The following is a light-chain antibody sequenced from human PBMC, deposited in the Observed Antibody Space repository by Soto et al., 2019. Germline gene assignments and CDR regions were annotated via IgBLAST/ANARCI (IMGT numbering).Light chain of an antibody. CDR1: TGAVTSGHR. Sequence: QAVVTQEPSLTVSPGGTVTLTCGSSTGAVTSGHRPYWFQQKPGQAPMTLISDTSDTHSWTPARFSGSLLGDKAALTLSGAQPEDEADYYCFLTYDGGRVFGGGTKVTVL. J-gene: IGLJ2*01. CDR3: FLTYDGGRV. V-gene: IGLV7-46*01. CDR2: DTS.